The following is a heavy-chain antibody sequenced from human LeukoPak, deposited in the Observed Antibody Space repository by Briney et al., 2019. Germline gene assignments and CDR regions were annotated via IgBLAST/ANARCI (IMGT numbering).Heavy chain of an antibody. D-gene: IGHD3-3*01. CDR3: AGSTIFGGRIWFDP. CDR2: IYYSGST. CDR1: GGSISSHY. V-gene: IGHV4-59*11. Sequence: SETLSLTCTVSGGSISSHYWSWIRQPPGKGLEWIGYIYYSGSTNYNPSLKSRVTISVDTSKNQFSLKLSSVTAADTAVYYCAGSTIFGGRIWFDPWGQGTLSTVPS. J-gene: IGHJ5*02.